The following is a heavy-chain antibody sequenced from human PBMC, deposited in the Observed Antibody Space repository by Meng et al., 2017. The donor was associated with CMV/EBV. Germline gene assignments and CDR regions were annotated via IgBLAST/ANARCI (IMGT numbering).Heavy chain of an antibody. CDR2: IIPILGIA. CDR1: GGTFSSYT. J-gene: IGHJ4*02. CDR3: ARGDSFWSGYY. V-gene: IGHV1-69*02. D-gene: IGHD3-3*01. Sequence: SVTVSCKASGGTFSSYTISLVRQAPGQGLEWMGRIIPILGIANYAQKFQGRVTITADKSTSTAYMELSSLRSEDTAVYYCARGDSFWSGYYWGQGTLVTVSS.